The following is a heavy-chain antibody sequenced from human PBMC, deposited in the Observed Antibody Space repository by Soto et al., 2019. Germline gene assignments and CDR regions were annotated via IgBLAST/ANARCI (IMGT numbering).Heavy chain of an antibody. D-gene: IGHD6-19*01. Sequence: GASVKVSCKASGGTFSSYAISWVRQAPGQGLEWMGGIIPIFGTTNYAQKFQGRVTMTTDESTSTAYMELSRLRSDDTAVYYCARDQGSGWSTIDFDYWGQGTLVTVSS. CDR3: ARDQGSGWSTIDFDY. V-gene: IGHV1-69*05. J-gene: IGHJ4*02. CDR2: IIPIFGTT. CDR1: GGTFSSYA.